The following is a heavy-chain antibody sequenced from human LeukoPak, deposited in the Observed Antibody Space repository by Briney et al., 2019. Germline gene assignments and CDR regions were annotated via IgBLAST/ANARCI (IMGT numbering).Heavy chain of an antibody. Sequence: PGGSLRLSCAVSGFTFSNYWMSWVRQAPGKGLEWVTNIKQGGTGKYYVDSAKGRFTISRDNAKNSLYLQMDSLRAEDTAVYYCARDKRPYYDMWSGPFDYWGQGTLVTVSS. J-gene: IGHJ4*02. CDR3: ARDKRPYYDMWSGPFDY. CDR1: GFTFSNYW. V-gene: IGHV3-7*01. CDR2: IKQGGTGK. D-gene: IGHD3-3*01.